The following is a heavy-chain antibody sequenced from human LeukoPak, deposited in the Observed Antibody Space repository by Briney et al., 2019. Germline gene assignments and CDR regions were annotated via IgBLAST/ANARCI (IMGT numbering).Heavy chain of an antibody. CDR1: GGSISSGGYY. Sequence: PSQTLSLTCTVSGGSISSGGYYWSWIRQPAGKGLEYLGRIYSTGSTNYNPSLRSRVTISVDTSKNHFSLKLSSETAADTAVYYCARDLRQLVAGNDAFDIWGQGTMVTVSS. D-gene: IGHD6-6*01. CDR3: ARDLRQLVAGNDAFDI. J-gene: IGHJ3*02. V-gene: IGHV4-61*02. CDR2: IYSTGST.